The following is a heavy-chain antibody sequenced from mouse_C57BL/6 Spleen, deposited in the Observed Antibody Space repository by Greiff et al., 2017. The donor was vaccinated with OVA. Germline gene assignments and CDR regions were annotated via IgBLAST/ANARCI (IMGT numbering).Heavy chain of an antibody. CDR3: ARYGNYLAWFAY. V-gene: IGHV1-59*01. CDR1: GYTFTSYW. Sequence: QVQLQQPGAELVRPGTSVKLSCKASGYTFTSYWMHWVKQRPGQGLEWIGVIDPSDSSTNYNQKFKGKATLTVDTSSSTAYMQLSSLTSEDSAVYYCARYGNYLAWFAYWGQGTLVTVSA. D-gene: IGHD2-1*01. CDR2: IDPSDSST. J-gene: IGHJ3*01.